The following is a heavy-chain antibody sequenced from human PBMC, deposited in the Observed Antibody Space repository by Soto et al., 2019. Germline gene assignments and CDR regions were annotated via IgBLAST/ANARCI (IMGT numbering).Heavy chain of an antibody. J-gene: IGHJ4*02. CDR1: GGSISSGGYS. CDR3: AKVLSLGTDDS. CDR2: IYSSGST. D-gene: IGHD1-1*01. V-gene: IGHV4-31*03. Sequence: QVQLQESGPGLVKPSQTLSLTCTVSGGSISSGGYSWSWIRQHPGKGLEWIGYIYSSGSTYYNPSIKSRVTISVDTSKNQFSLKLSSVTAPDTGVYYCAKVLSLGTDDSWGQGTLVTVSS.